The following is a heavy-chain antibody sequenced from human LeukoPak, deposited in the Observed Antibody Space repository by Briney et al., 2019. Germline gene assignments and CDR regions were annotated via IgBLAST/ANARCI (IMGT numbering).Heavy chain of an antibody. J-gene: IGHJ4*02. CDR2: ISSSSSYT. CDR3: ARDLHESDY. V-gene: IGHV3-21*05. D-gene: IGHD4-11*01. CDR1: GFTFSSYW. Sequence: GSLRLSCAASGFTFSSYWMSWVRQAPGKGLEWVSYISSSSSYTNYADSVKGRFTISRDNAKNSLYLQMNSLRAEDTAVYYCARDLHESDYWGQGTLVTVSS.